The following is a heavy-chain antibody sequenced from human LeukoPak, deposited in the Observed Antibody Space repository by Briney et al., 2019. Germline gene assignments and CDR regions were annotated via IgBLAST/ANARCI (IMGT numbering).Heavy chain of an antibody. J-gene: IGHJ4*02. CDR1: GFTFSSYA. D-gene: IGHD2-2*01. Sequence: GGSLRLSCAASGFTFSSYAMHWVRQAPGKGLEWVAVISYDGSNKYYADSVKGRFTISRDNAKNSLYLQMNSLRAEDTAVYYCAWPPAPWGQGTLVTVSS. CDR2: ISYDGSNK. V-gene: IGHV3-30*04. CDR3: AWPPAP.